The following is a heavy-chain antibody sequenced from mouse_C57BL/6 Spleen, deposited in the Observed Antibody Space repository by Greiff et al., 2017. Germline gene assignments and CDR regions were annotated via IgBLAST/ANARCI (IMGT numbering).Heavy chain of an antibody. CDR3: ARGDDYDEDYYAMDY. V-gene: IGHV5-17*01. D-gene: IGHD2-4*01. CDR2: ISSGSSTI. J-gene: IGHJ4*01. CDR1: GFTFSDYG. Sequence: EVNLVESGGGLVKPGGSLKLSCAASGFTFSDYGMHWVRQAPEKGLEWVAYISSGSSTIYYADTVKGRFTISRDNAKNTLCLQMTSLRSEDTAMYYCARGDDYDEDYYAMDYWGQGTSVTVSS.